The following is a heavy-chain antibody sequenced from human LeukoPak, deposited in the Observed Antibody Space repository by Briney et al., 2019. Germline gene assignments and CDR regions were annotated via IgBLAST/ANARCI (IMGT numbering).Heavy chain of an antibody. Sequence: PGGSLRLSCTASGFTFSSYSMNWVRQAPGKGLEWVANINEDGSERNYVDSVKGRFTISRDNAKKSVYLQMDSLRGDDTAVYYCARDRPITVSGVVILPWGQGTLVTVSS. CDR3: ARDRPITVSGVVILP. CDR2: INEDGSER. CDR1: GFTFSSYS. D-gene: IGHD3-3*01. J-gene: IGHJ5*02. V-gene: IGHV3-7*01.